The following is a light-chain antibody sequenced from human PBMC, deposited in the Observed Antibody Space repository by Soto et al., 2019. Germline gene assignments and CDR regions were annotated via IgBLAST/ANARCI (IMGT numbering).Light chain of an antibody. CDR3: SSYAGSNYPYV. Sequence: QSVLTQPASVSGSPGQSITISCTGTSSDVGAYDYVSWYQQHPGKAPKLLIYEVTKRPLGVPDRFSGSKSGNAASLTVSGLQAEDEADYYCSSYAGSNYPYVFGTGTKLTVL. CDR2: EVT. CDR1: SSDVGAYDY. V-gene: IGLV2-8*01. J-gene: IGLJ1*01.